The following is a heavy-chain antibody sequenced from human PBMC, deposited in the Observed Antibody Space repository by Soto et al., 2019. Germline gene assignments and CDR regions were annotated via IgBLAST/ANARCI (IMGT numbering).Heavy chain of an antibody. D-gene: IGHD2-21*02. V-gene: IGHV4-31*03. Sequence: SETLSLTCTVSGGSISSGGYYWSWIRQHSGKGLEWIGYIYYSGSTYYNPSLKSRVTISVDTSKNQFSLKLSSVTAADTAVYYCARGFGPEVTVHYWGQGTLVTVSS. CDR3: ARGFGPEVTVHY. CDR2: IYYSGST. J-gene: IGHJ4*02. CDR1: GGSISSGGYY.